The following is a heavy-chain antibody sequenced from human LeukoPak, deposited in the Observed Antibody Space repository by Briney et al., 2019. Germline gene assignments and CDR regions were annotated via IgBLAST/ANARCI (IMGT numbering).Heavy chain of an antibody. CDR1: GYTFTGYY. V-gene: IGHV1-2*02. CDR2: INPNSGGT. Sequence: GASVKVSCKASGYTFTGYYMHWVRQAPGQGLEWMGWINPNSGGTNYAQKFQGRVTMTRDTSISTDYMEMSRLRSDDTAVYYCARGLLTGGGNSEHLCWFDPWGQETLVTVSS. CDR3: ARGLLTGGGNSEHLCWFDP. J-gene: IGHJ5*02. D-gene: IGHD4-23*01.